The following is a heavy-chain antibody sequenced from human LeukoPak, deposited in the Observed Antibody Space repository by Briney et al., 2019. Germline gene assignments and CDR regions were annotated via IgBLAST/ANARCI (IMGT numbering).Heavy chain of an antibody. CDR2: IIPIFGTA. Sequence: SVKVSCKASGGTFISYAISWVRQAPGQGLEWMGGIIPIFGTANYAQKFQGRVTITADKSTSTAYMELSSLRSEDTAVYYCASGNSYYYDSSGYRSRYYYYYMDVWGKGTTVTVSS. J-gene: IGHJ6*03. CDR3: ASGNSYYYDSSGYRSRYYYYYMDV. D-gene: IGHD3-22*01. V-gene: IGHV1-69*06. CDR1: GGTFISYA.